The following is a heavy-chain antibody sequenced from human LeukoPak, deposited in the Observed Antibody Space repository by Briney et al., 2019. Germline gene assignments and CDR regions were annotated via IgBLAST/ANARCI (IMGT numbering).Heavy chain of an antibody. D-gene: IGHD1-26*01. CDR3: GRALRSPLYRGSSADTFDN. V-gene: IGHV3-21*01. Sequence: GGSLRPSLAPSGLTFSSNSINSVRQAPGKGLEWVSSISSSSSYIYYADSVKGRFTISRDNAKNSLYLQMNSLRAEDTAVYYCGRALRSPLYRGSSADTFDNSGQGTMVTVSS. CDR1: GLTFSSNS. J-gene: IGHJ3*02. CDR2: ISSSSSYI.